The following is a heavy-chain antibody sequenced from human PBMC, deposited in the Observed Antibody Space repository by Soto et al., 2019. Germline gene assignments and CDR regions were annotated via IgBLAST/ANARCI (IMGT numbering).Heavy chain of an antibody. Sequence: XETLSLTCAVSGCSISSYYWSWIRQPAGKGLEWIGRIYTSGSTNYNPSLKSRVTMSVDTSKNQFSLKLSSVTAADTAVYYCASNFYGDYDYYYGMDVWGQGTTVTVSS. CDR1: GCSISSYY. CDR2: IYTSGST. V-gene: IGHV4-4*07. J-gene: IGHJ6*02. CDR3: ASNFYGDYDYYYGMDV. D-gene: IGHD4-17*01.